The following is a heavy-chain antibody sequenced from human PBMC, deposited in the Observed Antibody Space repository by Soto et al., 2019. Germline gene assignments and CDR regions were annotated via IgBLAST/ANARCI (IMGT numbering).Heavy chain of an antibody. V-gene: IGHV4-4*02. CDR2: IYRTGST. D-gene: IGHD1-7*01. J-gene: IGHJ4*02. Sequence: TSEPLSLTCAVSGGSFTSNNWWTWVRQPPGQGLEWIGEIYRTGSTNYNPSLKSRVTISLDKSENQFSLKVTSLTAADTAVYYCASRDPGTSVDYWGQGTLVTVS. CDR1: GGSFTSNNW. CDR3: ASRDPGTSVDY.